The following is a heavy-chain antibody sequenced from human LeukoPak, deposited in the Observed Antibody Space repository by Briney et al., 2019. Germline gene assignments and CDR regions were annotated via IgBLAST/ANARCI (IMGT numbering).Heavy chain of an antibody. D-gene: IGHD6-13*01. Sequence: GGSLRLSCAASGFTFSDYYMSWIRQAPGKGLEWVSYISSSSSYTNYADSVKGRFTISRDNAKNSLYLQMNSLRAEDTAVYYCARVLLSYSSSWYYFDYWGQGTLVTDSS. V-gene: IGHV3-11*06. CDR2: ISSSSSYT. J-gene: IGHJ4*02. CDR1: GFTFSDYY. CDR3: ARVLLSYSSSWYYFDY.